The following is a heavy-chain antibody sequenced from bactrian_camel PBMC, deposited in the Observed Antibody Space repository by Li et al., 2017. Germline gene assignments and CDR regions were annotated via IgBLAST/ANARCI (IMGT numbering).Heavy chain of an antibody. V-gene: IGHV3S53*01. J-gene: IGHJ4*01. CDR1: GYTDTYSNHC. Sequence: HVQLVESGGGSVQAGGSLTLSCTASGYTDTYSNHCMGWFRQVPGKEREGVAAIDSAGSPTYTYSVEGRFTISKDDVKNTLYLQMNCLKPEDTAMYYCAADFVNKQLARSYDYWGQGTQVTVS. CDR2: IDSAGSP. D-gene: IGHD7*01. CDR3: AADFVNKQLARSYDY.